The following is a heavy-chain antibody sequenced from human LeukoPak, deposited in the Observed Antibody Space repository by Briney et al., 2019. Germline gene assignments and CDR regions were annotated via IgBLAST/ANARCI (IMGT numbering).Heavy chain of an antibody. CDR2: IYYRGST. V-gene: IGHV4-59*11. CDR1: GGPLTSHY. Sequence: SETLPLTCAVSGGPLTSHYWSWIRQPPGKGLEWIGFIYYRGSTNYNPSLESRVTISVDTSKNRFSLKLSSVTAADTAVYYCARDRYSGYDGFGAFDIWGQGTMVTVSS. J-gene: IGHJ3*02. D-gene: IGHD5-12*01. CDR3: ARDRYSGYDGFGAFDI.